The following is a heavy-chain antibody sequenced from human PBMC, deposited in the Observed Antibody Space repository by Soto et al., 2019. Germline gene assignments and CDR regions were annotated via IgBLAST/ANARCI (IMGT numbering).Heavy chain of an antibody. J-gene: IGHJ4*02. V-gene: IGHV1-69*13. CDR2: IIPIFGTA. CDR1: GCTIVSYA. Sequence: SGKVSCKDCGCTIVSYAISWVRQGPGQGLELMGGIIPIFGTANYGQKFQGRVTITADESTSTAYMELSSLRSEDTAVYYSAGIAAAGIFDDWGQGTLVTVSS. CDR3: AGIAAAGIFDD. D-gene: IGHD6-13*01.